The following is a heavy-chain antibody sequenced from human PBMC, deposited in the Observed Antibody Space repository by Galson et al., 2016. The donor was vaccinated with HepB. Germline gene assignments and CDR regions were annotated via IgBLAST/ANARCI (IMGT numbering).Heavy chain of an antibody. D-gene: IGHD2/OR15-2a*01. V-gene: IGHV5-51*01. CDR3: ARGPLDSNSGLHF. CDR2: IFPDDSDT. J-gene: IGHJ4*02. CDR1: GSRFTNYW. Sequence: QSGAEVTKPGESLKISCKGSGSRFTNYWIGWVRQMPGKGLEWMGIIFPDDSDTRYSPSFQGQVTFSADKSISTAYLQWSSLKASDTAMYYCARGPLDSNSGLHFWGQGTLVAVSS.